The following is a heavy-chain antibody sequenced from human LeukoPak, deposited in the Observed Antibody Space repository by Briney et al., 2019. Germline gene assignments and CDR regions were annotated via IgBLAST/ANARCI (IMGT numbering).Heavy chain of an antibody. CDR1: GYTFTGYY. J-gene: IGHJ4*02. V-gene: IGHV1-2*06. Sequence: ASVKVSCKASGYTFTGYYMHWVRQAPGQGLEWMGRINPNSGGTNYAQKFQGRVTMTRDTSISTAYMELSRLRSDDTAVYYCARDNSGDNGFHFDYWGQGTLVTVSS. CDR3: ARDNSGDNGFHFDY. D-gene: IGHD2-8*01. CDR2: INPNSGGT.